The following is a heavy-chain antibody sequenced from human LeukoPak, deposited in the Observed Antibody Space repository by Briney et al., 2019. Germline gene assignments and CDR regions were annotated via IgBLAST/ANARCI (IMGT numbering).Heavy chain of an antibody. Sequence: GGSLRLSCSASGFTFNNYEMSWVRQAPGKGLEWVSYISSSGSISYCSDSVKGRFTISRDNAKNSVSLQMNTLRAEDTGVYYCARQAYGSGWFWGQGTLVSVSS. D-gene: IGHD6-19*01. CDR3: ARQAYGSGWF. V-gene: IGHV3-48*03. J-gene: IGHJ4*02. CDR2: ISSSGSIS. CDR1: GFTFNNYE.